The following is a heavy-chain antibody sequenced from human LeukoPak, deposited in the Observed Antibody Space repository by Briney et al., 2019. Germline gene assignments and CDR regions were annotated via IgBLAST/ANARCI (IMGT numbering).Heavy chain of an antibody. V-gene: IGHV4-34*01. CDR1: GGSFSGYY. J-gene: IGHJ4*02. D-gene: IGHD6-13*01. CDR2: INHSGST. Sequence: PSETLSLTCAVYGGSFSGYYWSRIRQPPGKGLEWIGEINHSGSTNYNPSLKSRVTISVDTSKNQFSLKLSSVTAADTAVYYCARERGLGWVYYFDYWGQGTLVTVSS. CDR3: ARERGLGWVYYFDY.